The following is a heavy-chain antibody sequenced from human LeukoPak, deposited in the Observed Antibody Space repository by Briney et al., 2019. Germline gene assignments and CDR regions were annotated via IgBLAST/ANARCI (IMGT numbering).Heavy chain of an antibody. CDR1: GGSFSGYY. Sequence: PSETLSLTCAVYGGSFSGYYWSWIRQPPGKGLEWIGEINHSGSTNYNPSLKSRVTISVDTSKTQFSLKLSSVTAADTAVYYCARARSLYYYDSSGSYYFDYWGQGTLVTVSS. CDR2: INHSGST. CDR3: ARARSLYYYDSSGSYYFDY. J-gene: IGHJ4*02. V-gene: IGHV4-34*01. D-gene: IGHD3-22*01.